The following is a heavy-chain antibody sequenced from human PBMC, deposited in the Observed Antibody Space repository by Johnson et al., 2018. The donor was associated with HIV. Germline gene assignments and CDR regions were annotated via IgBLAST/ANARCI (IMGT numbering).Heavy chain of an antibody. J-gene: IGHJ3*01. D-gene: IGHD1-7*01. V-gene: IGHV3-30*14. CDR3: ARDRAWNYEGAFDV. Sequence: QVQLVESGGGVVQTGRSLRLSCAASGFPFSNFAMHWVRQAPGKGLEWVTFTSFDESNKYYADSVKGRFIISRDNSKSTLYLQMNSLRAEDTAVYYCARDRAWNYEGAFDVWGQGTMVTVSS. CDR1: GFPFSNFA. CDR2: TSFDESNK.